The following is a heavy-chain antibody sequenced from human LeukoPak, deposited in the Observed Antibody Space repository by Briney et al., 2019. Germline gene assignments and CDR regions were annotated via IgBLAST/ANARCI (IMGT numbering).Heavy chain of an antibody. V-gene: IGHV3-11*01. CDR3: ARDPGSHNSSGWYDY. J-gene: IGHJ4*02. Sequence: GGSLRLSCAASGFTVSSNYMSWIRQAPGKGLECVSYISYSGSTIYYGDSVKGRFTISRDNAKNSLYLQMNRLRAEDTAVYHCARDPGSHNSSGWYDYWGQGTLVTVSS. CDR2: ISYSGSTI. D-gene: IGHD6-19*01. CDR1: GFTVSSNY.